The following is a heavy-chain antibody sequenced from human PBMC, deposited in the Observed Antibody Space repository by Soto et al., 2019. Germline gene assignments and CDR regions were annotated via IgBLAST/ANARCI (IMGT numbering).Heavy chain of an antibody. Sequence: SETLSLTCTVSGGSISSGGYYWSWIRQHPGKGLEWIGYIYYSGSTYYNPSLKSRVTISVDTSKNQFSLKLSSVTAADTAVYYCARARTDIVVVVAATYLDYWGQGTLVTVSS. CDR1: GGSISSGGYY. CDR3: ARARTDIVVVVAATYLDY. D-gene: IGHD2-15*01. J-gene: IGHJ4*02. V-gene: IGHV4-31*03. CDR2: IYYSGST.